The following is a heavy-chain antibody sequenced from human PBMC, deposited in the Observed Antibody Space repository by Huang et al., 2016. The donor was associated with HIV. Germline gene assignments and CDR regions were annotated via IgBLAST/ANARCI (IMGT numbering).Heavy chain of an antibody. D-gene: IGHD3-3*01. V-gene: IGHV3-23*01. CDR2: ISSNGETS. CDR1: GVTFSRYA. J-gene: IGHJ4*02. Sequence: EVQLLESGGGLVRPGGSLRLSCAASGVTFSRYAMGWVRQAPGKGLEWVSVISSNGETSDYTDSVKGRFTISRDNSKNTVSMQMHSLRVEDTAVYYCAKRRATILDRLDSWGQGTLVTVSS. CDR3: AKRRATILDRLDS.